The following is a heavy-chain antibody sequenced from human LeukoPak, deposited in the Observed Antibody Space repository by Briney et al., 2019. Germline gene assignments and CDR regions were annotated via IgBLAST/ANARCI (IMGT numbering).Heavy chain of an antibody. CDR2: IYYSGST. D-gene: IGHD4-11*01. CDR3: AVRNDYSNYANQRRDY. J-gene: IGHJ4*02. CDR1: GGSISSSSYY. Sequence: SETLSLTCTVSGGSISSSSYYWGWIRQPPGKGLEWIGSIYYSGSTYYNPSLKSRVTISVDPSKNQFSLKLSSVTAADTAVYYCAVRNDYSNYANQRRDYWGQGTLVTVSS. V-gene: IGHV4-39*01.